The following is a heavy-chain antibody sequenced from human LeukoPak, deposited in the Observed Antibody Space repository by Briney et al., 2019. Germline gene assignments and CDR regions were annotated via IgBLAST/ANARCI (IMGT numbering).Heavy chain of an antibody. J-gene: IGHJ4*02. Sequence: PTGGSLRLSCAASGFTFSSYAMHWVRQAPGKGLEWVAVIRHDGSNKYYADSVKGRFTISRDNSKNTLYLQMNSLRAEDTAVYYCAKDQDYYYFDYWGQGTLVTVSS. V-gene: IGHV3-30*02. D-gene: IGHD2/OR15-2a*01. CDR1: GFTFSSYA. CDR2: IRHDGSNK. CDR3: AKDQDYYYFDY.